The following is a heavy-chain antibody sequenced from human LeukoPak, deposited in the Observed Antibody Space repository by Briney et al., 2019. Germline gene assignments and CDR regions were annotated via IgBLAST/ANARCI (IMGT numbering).Heavy chain of an antibody. D-gene: IGHD5-18*01. J-gene: IGHJ4*02. CDR2: IWYDGSNK. V-gene: IGHV3-33*01. CDR1: GFTFSSYG. CDR3: ARDGRYSYRYVLDY. Sequence: PGGSLRLSCAASGFTFSSYGMHWVRQAPGKGLEWVAVIWYDGSNKYYADSVKGRFTISRDNSKNTLYLQMNSLRAEDTAVYYCARDGRYSYRYVLDYWGQGTLVTVSS.